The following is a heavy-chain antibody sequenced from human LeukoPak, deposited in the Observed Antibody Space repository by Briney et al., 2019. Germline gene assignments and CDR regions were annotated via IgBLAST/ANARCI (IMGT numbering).Heavy chain of an antibody. Sequence: SETLSLTCAVYGGSFSGYYWSWIRQPPGKGLEWIGEINHSGSTNYNPSLKSRVTISVDTSKNQFSLKLSSVTAADTAVYYCARDKGHGYGYYYYMDVWGKGTTVTISS. CDR2: INHSGST. CDR1: GGSFSGYY. CDR3: ARDKGHGYGYYYYMDV. D-gene: IGHD5-18*01. V-gene: IGHV4-34*01. J-gene: IGHJ6*03.